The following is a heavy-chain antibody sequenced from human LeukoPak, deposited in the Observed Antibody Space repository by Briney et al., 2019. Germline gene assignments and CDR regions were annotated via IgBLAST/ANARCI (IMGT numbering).Heavy chain of an antibody. D-gene: IGHD3-3*01. CDR2: IYYSGST. CDR3: ARDRTIFGVAPFDI. V-gene: IGHV4-59*12. J-gene: IGHJ3*02. CDR1: GGSISSYY. Sequence: PSETLSLTRTVSGGSISSYYWSWIRQPPGEGLEWIGYIYYSGSTNYNPSLNSRVTMSVDTSKNQFSLKLSSVTAADTAVYYCARDRTIFGVAPFDIWGQGTMVTVSS.